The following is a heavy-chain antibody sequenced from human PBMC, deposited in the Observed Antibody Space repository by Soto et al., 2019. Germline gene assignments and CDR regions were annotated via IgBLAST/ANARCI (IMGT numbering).Heavy chain of an antibody. J-gene: IGHJ3*02. CDR1: GFTFSGHW. CDR2: INTDGGSS. CDR3: AREAGYCSRTSCYRRAFDT. V-gene: IGHV3-74*03. Sequence: EVQLVESGGDLVQPGGSLRLSCAASGFTFSGHWMHWVRQVPGKGLEWVSRINTDGGSSAYAESVKGRLPISRDNAKNTLYLQMNGLRAEDTAVYYCAREAGYCSRTSCYRRAFDTWGQGTTVTVSS. D-gene: IGHD2-2*01.